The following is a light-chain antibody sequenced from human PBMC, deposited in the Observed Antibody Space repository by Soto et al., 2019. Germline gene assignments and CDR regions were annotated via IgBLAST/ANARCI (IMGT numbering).Light chain of an antibody. CDR1: SSDVGGYNY. V-gene: IGLV2-11*01. J-gene: IGLJ2*01. Sequence: QSALTQPRSVSGSPGQSVTISCTGTSSDVGGYNYVSWYQQHPGKAPKLMIYDVSKRPSGVPDRFSGSKSGNTASLTISGLQAEDEADYYCSAWDDSLRAVVFGGGTKLTVL. CDR3: SAWDDSLRAVV. CDR2: DVS.